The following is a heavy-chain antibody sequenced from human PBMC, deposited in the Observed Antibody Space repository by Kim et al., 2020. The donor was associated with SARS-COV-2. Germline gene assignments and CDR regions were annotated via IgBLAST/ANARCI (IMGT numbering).Heavy chain of an antibody. CDR1: GGSINNFYWY. J-gene: IGHJ5*01. Sequence: SETLSLTCTVSGGSINNFYWYWVRNRPAPGQERVWIMSVYCSGASYSNPSLRSRITISVDSNKNQFSLNFSSVTDAAAADYYCGGGPYTSFDCLGENWF. CDR2: VYCSGAS. CDR3: GGGPYTSFDCLGENWF. V-gene: IGHV4-39*07. D-gene: IGHD3-16*01.